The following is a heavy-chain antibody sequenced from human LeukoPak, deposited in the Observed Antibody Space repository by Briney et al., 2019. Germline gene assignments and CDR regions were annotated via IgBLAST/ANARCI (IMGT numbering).Heavy chain of an antibody. CDR2: ISSSGGST. V-gene: IGHV3-23*01. J-gene: IGHJ4*02. CDR1: GFTFSSAA. Sequence: PGGSLRLSCAASGFTFSSAAMSWVRQAPGKGLEWVSIISSSGGSTYYADSVKGRFIISRDNSKNTLYLQMNSLRAEDTAVYYCAKGSRSIAVDNLCDYRGQGSLVTVSS. CDR3: AKGSRSIAVDNLCDY. D-gene: IGHD6-19*01.